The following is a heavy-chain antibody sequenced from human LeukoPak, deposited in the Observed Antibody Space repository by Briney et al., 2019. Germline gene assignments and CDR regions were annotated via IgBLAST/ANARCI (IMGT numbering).Heavy chain of an antibody. CDR3: ARDFRVEHIVVVPAAMPANSSSWPLDY. Sequence: GGSLRLSCAASGFAFSSYWMSWVRQAPGKGLEWVANIKQDGSEKYYVDSVKGRFTISRDNAKNSLYLQMNSLRAEDTAVYYCARDFRVEHIVVVPAAMPANSSSWPLDYWGQGTLVTVSS. V-gene: IGHV3-7*01. D-gene: IGHD2-2*01. CDR1: GFAFSSYW. J-gene: IGHJ4*02. CDR2: IKQDGSEK.